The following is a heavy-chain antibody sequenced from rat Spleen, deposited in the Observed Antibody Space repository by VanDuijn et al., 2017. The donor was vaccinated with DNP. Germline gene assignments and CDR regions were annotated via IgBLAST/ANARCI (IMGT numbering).Heavy chain of an antibody. CDR2: ISYDGSST. D-gene: IGHD1-1*01. V-gene: IGHV5-7*01. CDR1: GFTFSDYN. CDR3: ARHKAVAYYFDY. J-gene: IGHJ2*01. Sequence: EVQLVESGGGLVQPGRSLKLSCAASGFTFSDYNMAWVRQAPKKGLEWVATISYDGSSTYYRDSVKGRFTISRDNAKSTLYLQMDSLRSEDTATYYCARHKAVAYYFDYWGQGVMVTVSS.